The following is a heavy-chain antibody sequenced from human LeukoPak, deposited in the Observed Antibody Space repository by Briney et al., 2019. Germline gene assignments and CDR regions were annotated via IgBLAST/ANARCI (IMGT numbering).Heavy chain of an antibody. CDR2: IYYSGST. J-gene: IGHJ4*02. V-gene: IGHV4-59*08. D-gene: IGHD1-26*01. CDR1: GGSISSYY. CDR3: ARHEAYSGSYSFDY. Sequence: PSETMSLTCTVSGGSISSYYWSWIRQSPGKGLEWIGYIYYSGSTNYNPSLKSRVTISVDTSKNQFSLKLSSVTAADTAVYYCARHEAYSGSYSFDYWGQGTLVPSPQ.